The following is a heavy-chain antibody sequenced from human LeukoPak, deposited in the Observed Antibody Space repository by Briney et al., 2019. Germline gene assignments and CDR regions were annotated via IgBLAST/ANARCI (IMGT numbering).Heavy chain of an antibody. V-gene: IGHV3-48*04. CDR3: AREGVTVVTRYLDY. J-gene: IGHJ4*02. CDR1: GFTFSSYG. D-gene: IGHD4-23*01. CDR2: ISSSGSTR. Sequence: WGSLRLSCAASGFTFSSYGMTWVRQAPGKGLEWVSYISSSGSTRYYADSVKGRFTISRDNAKNSLYLQMNSLRAEDTAVYYCAREGVTVVTRYLDYWGQGTLVTVSS.